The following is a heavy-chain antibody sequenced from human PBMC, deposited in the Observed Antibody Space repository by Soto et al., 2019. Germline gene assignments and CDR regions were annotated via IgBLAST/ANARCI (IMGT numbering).Heavy chain of an antibody. J-gene: IGHJ3*02. CDR2: IYYSGST. V-gene: IGHV4-61*01. CDR3: AREEIGGSYYDAFDI. D-gene: IGHD1-26*01. Sequence: QVQLQESGPGLVKPSETLSLTCTVSGGSVSSGSYYWSWIRQPPGKGLEWIGYIYYSGSTNYNPSLKIRVTISVDTSKNQFSLKLSSVTAADTAVYYCAREEIGGSYYDAFDIWGQGTMVTVSS. CDR1: GGSVSSGSYY.